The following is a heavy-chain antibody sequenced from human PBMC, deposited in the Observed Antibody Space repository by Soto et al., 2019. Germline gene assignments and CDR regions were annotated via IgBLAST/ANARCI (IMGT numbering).Heavy chain of an antibody. D-gene: IGHD2-21*02. Sequence: QVQLVQSGAEVKKPGSSVKVSCKASGGTFSSYAISWVRQAPGQGLEWMGGIIPIFGTANYAQKSQGRVTITADESTSTAYMERSSLRSEDTAVYYCASDLLAYCGGDCADWGQGTLVTVSS. CDR3: ASDLLAYCGGDCAD. J-gene: IGHJ4*02. V-gene: IGHV1-69*12. CDR2: IIPIFGTA. CDR1: GGTFSSYA.